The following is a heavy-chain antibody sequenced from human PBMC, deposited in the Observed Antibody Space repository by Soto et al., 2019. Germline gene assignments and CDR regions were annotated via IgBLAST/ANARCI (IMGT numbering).Heavy chain of an antibody. Sequence: GGSLRLSCAASGFTFSSYGMHWVRQAPGKGLEWVAVISYDGSNKYYADSVKGRFTISRDNSKNTLYLQMNSLRAEDTAVYYCAAKPYGDMDVWGKGTTVTVSS. CDR1: GFTFSSYG. J-gene: IGHJ6*03. CDR2: ISYDGSNK. V-gene: IGHV3-30*03. D-gene: IGHD4-17*01. CDR3: AAKPYGDMDV.